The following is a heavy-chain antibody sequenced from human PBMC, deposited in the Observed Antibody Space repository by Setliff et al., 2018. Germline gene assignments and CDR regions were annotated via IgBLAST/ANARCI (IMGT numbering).Heavy chain of an antibody. CDR3: ARDRTAYSYGLDV. CDR2: IYPSGST. J-gene: IGHJ6*02. Sequence: SETLSLTCTVSGGSISSGHYYWNWIRQPAGKGLEWIGRIYPSGSTNYNPSLKSRVTISVDTSKNQFSLKLSSVTTADTAAYYCARDRTAYSYGLDVWGQGTTVTVSS. CDR1: GGSISSGHYY. V-gene: IGHV4-61*02. D-gene: IGHD5-18*01.